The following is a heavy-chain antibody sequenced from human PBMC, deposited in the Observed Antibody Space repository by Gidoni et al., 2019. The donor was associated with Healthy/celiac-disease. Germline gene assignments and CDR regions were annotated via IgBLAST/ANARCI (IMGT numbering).Heavy chain of an antibody. V-gene: IGHV3-30*18. J-gene: IGHJ6*02. CDR3: AKDRIYSNYVGEYYYYGMDV. D-gene: IGHD4-4*01. CDR2: ISYDGSNK. Sequence: QVQLVESGGGVVQPGRSLRLSCAASGFTFSSYGMHWVRQAPGKGLEWVAVISYDGSNKYYADSVKGRFTISRDNSKNTLYLQMNSLRAEDTAVYYCAKDRIYSNYVGEYYYYGMDVWGQGTTVTVSS. CDR1: GFTFSSYG.